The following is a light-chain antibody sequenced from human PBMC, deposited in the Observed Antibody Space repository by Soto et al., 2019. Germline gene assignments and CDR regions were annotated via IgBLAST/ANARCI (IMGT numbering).Light chain of an antibody. CDR2: GAS. J-gene: IGKJ1*01. V-gene: IGKV3-15*01. CDR3: QQDNNWPQT. CDR1: QSVSRN. Sequence: EIVMTQSPATLSVSPGERATLSCRASQSVSRNLAWYQPKPAQALRLLIYGASTRPPGIPARFSGSGSGTEFTPTIRSLQSDDFAGYSGQQDNNWPQTLGQGTKVEIK.